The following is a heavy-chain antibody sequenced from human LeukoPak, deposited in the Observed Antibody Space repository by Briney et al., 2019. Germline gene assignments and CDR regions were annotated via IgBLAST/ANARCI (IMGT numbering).Heavy chain of an antibody. J-gene: IGHJ5*02. CDR3: ARDRANCSSTSCYVRWVGWFDP. V-gene: IGHV1-69*13. CDR2: IIPIFGTA. CDR1: GGTFSSYA. Sequence: SVKVSCKASGGTFSSYAISWVRQAPGQGLEWMGGIIPIFGTANYAQKFQGRVTITADESTSTAYMELSSLRSEDTAVHYCARDRANCSSTSCYVRWVGWFDPWGQGTLVTVSS. D-gene: IGHD2-2*01.